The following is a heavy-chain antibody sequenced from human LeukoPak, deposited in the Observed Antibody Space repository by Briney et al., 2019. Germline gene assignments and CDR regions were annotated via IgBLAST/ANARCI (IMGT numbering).Heavy chain of an antibody. V-gene: IGHV3-7*01. D-gene: IGHD3-10*02. J-gene: IGHJ6*04. CDR2: INEDGSEK. CDR1: GFTFSTYW. CDR3: AELGITMIGGV. Sequence: GGPLRLSCAASGFTFSTYWMMWVRQAPGKGVEGVANINEDGSEKYYADSVEVRFTISRDNAKNSLYLKMNSLRAEDTAVYYCAELGITMIGGVWGKGTTVTISS.